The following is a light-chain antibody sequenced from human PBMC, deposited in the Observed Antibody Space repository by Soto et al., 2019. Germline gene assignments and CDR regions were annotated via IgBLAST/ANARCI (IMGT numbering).Light chain of an antibody. CDR2: EVN. V-gene: IGLV2-23*02. CDR3: CSSGGSPTYV. Sequence: SALTQPASLSGSPGQSITISCTGTSSNLGSYKLVSWYQQHPGKATKLMIFEVNKQPSGVSNRFSGSKSGNTASLTISGLTVEDEADYYCCSSGGSPTYVFGTGTKVTVL. CDR1: SSNLGSYKL. J-gene: IGLJ1*01.